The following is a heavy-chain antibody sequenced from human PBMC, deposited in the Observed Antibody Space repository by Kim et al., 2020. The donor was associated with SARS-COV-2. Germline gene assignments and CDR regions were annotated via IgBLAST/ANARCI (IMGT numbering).Heavy chain of an antibody. CDR2: ISAYNGNT. CDR1: GYTFTSYG. D-gene: IGHD3-3*01. CDR3: ARDYLDYDFWSGYPTPPYYYYYYGMDV. V-gene: IGHV1-18*01. J-gene: IGHJ6*02. Sequence: ASVKVSCKASGYTFTSYGISWVRQAPGQGLEWMGWISAYNGNTNYAQKLQGRVTMTTDTSTSTAYMELRSLRSDDTAVYYCARDYLDYDFWSGYPTPPYYYYYYGMDVWGQGTTVTVSS.